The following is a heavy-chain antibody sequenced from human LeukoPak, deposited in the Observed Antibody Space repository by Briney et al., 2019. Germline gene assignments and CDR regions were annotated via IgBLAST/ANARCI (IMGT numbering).Heavy chain of an antibody. D-gene: IGHD3-10*01. Sequence: GSGPALVKPTQTLTLTCTFSGFSLTTSGMCVIWIRQPPGKALEWLAVTYWNNDKSYSPSLKSRLTITKDTSKNQVVLIMTNMDPVDTATYYCAHKGVGSGSYTMWGQGTLVTVSS. CDR2: TYWNNDK. V-gene: IGHV2-5*08. CDR1: GFSLTTSGMC. J-gene: IGHJ4*02. CDR3: AHKGVGSGSYTM.